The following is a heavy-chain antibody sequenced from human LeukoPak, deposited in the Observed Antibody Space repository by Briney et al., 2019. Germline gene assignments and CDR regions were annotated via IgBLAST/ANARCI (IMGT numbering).Heavy chain of an antibody. CDR1: GFTFSSYS. D-gene: IGHD3-22*01. J-gene: IGHJ4*02. CDR3: ARAYYYDSSGYCRY. CDR2: ISSSSSYI. Sequence: SGGSLRLSCAASGFTFSSYSMNWVRQAPGKGLEWVSSISSSSSYIYYADSVKGRFTISRDNTKNSLFLQMNSLRAEDTAVYYCARAYYYDSSGYCRYWGQGTLVTVSS. V-gene: IGHV3-21*01.